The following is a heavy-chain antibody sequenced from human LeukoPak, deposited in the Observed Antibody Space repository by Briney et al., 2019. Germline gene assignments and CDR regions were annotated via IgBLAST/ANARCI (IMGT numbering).Heavy chain of an antibody. J-gene: IGHJ4*02. D-gene: IGHD3-22*01. CDR1: GYTFTGCY. Sequence: ASVKVSCKASGYTFTGCYMHWVRQAPGQGLEWMGWINPNSGGTNYAQKFQGRVTMTRDTSISTAYMDLSRLRSDDTAVYYCARQYYYDSSSLDYWGQGTLVTVSS. V-gene: IGHV1-2*02. CDR3: ARQYYYDSSSLDY. CDR2: INPNSGGT.